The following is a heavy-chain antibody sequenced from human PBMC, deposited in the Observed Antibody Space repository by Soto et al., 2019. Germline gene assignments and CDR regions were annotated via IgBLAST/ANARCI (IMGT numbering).Heavy chain of an antibody. J-gene: IGHJ4*02. D-gene: IGHD3-10*01. CDR2: IYYSGST. Sequence: SETLSLTCTVSGGSISSGGYYWSWIRQHPGKGLEWIGYIYYSGSTYYDPSLKSRVTISVDTSKNQFSLKLSSVTAADTAVYYCARGEDGSGSYWVGRPLSRVDYWGQGALVTVSS. CDR1: GGSISSGGYY. V-gene: IGHV4-31*03. CDR3: ARGEDGSGSYWVGRPLSRVDY.